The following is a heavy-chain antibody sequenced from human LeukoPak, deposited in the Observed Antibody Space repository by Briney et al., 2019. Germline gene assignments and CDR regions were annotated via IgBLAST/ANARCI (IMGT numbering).Heavy chain of an antibody. V-gene: IGHV4-59*01. D-gene: IGHD1-26*01. J-gene: IGHJ5*02. CDR2: ISGSGRT. CDR1: GDSIDSISNKF. CDR3: ARLVGATWFGP. Sequence: PSETLSLTCTVSGDSIDSISNKFWSWIRQPPGKGLECIGYISGSGRTNYNPSLQSRATISVGTSKSQFSLRLSSMTAADTAVYYCARLVGATWFGPWGQGTLVTVSS.